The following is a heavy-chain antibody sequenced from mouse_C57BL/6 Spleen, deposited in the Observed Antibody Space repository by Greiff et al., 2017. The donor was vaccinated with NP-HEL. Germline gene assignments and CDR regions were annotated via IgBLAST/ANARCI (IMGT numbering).Heavy chain of an antibody. D-gene: IGHD1-1*01. CDR1: GYTFTSYW. CDR2: IDPSDSYT. J-gene: IGHJ1*03. CDR3: ARVGTTVEYFDV. V-gene: IGHV1-59*01. Sequence: QVQLKQPGAELVRPGTSVKLSCKASGYTFTSYWMHWVKQRPGQGLEWIGVIDPSDSYTNYNQKFKGKATLTVDTSSSTAYMQLSSLTSEDSAVYYCARVGTTVEYFDVWGTGTTVTVSS.